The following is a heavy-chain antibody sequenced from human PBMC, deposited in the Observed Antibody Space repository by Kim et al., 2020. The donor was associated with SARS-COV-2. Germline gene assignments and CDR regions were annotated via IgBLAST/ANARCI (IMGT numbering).Heavy chain of an antibody. V-gene: IGHV4-39*01. D-gene: IGHD5-18*01. J-gene: IGHJ6*02. CDR3: ARHGREYSYGLSYCYDGMDV. Sequence: RVTISVDTSKNQFSLKLSSVTAADTAVYYCARHGREYSYGLSYCYDGMDVWGQGTTVTVSS.